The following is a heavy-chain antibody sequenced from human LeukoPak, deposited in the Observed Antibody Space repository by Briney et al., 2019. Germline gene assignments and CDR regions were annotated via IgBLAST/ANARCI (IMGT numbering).Heavy chain of an antibody. CDR3: ARDQSVWEPYCFDY. Sequence: GGSLRLSCAASGFTFSSYAMHWVRQAPGKGLEWVAVISYDGSNKYYADSVKGRFTISRDNSKNTLYLQMNSLRAEDTAVYYCARDQSVWEPYCFDYWGQGTLVTVSS. V-gene: IGHV3-30-3*01. D-gene: IGHD1-26*01. CDR2: ISYDGSNK. CDR1: GFTFSSYA. J-gene: IGHJ4*02.